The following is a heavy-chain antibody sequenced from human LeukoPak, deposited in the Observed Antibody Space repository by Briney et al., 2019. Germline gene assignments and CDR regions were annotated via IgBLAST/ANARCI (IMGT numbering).Heavy chain of an antibody. CDR2: IYSGGST. Sequence: PGGSLRLSCAASGFTVSTNYMSWVRQAPGKGLEWVSVIYSGGSTYYADSVKGRFTISRDNSKNTLYLQMNSLRAEDTAVYYCARGGGLGQVDAFDIWGQGTMVTVSS. J-gene: IGHJ3*02. D-gene: IGHD3-22*01. V-gene: IGHV3-53*01. CDR3: ARGGGLGQVDAFDI. CDR1: GFTVSTNY.